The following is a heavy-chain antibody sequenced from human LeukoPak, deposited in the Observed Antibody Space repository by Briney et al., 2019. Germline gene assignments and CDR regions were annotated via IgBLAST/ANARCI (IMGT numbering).Heavy chain of an antibody. V-gene: IGHV3-30*18. Sequence: GGSLRLSCGGYGFSSNNYGIPWVRQTPGRGPEWLSVISYDGSHKYYADSVRGRFTLSRDNSKNMAYIQMNSLTFGDTAIYYCAKEGPSGASQNWYFDLWGRGTLVAVSS. CDR3: AKEGPSGASQNWYFDL. J-gene: IGHJ2*01. CDR2: ISYDGSHK. CDR1: GFSSNNYG.